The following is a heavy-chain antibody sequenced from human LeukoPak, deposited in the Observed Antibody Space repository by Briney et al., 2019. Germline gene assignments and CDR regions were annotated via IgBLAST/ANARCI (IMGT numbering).Heavy chain of an antibody. CDR3: AKENSIRRYYYDGSGYLDY. Sequence: GGSLRLSCAASGFTFSSYAMHWVRQAPGKGLEWVSLISWDGGSTYYADSVKGRFTISRDNSKNSLYLQMNSLRTEDTALYYCAKENSIRRYYYDGSGYLDYWGQGTLVTVSS. D-gene: IGHD3-22*01. CDR2: ISWDGGST. V-gene: IGHV3-43*01. CDR1: GFTFSSYA. J-gene: IGHJ4*02.